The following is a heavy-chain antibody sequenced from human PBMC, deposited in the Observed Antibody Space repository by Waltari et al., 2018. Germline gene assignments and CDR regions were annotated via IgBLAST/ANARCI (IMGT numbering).Heavy chain of an antibody. J-gene: IGHJ4*02. CDR3: AGLGYGSGSYYALDY. Sequence: QLQLQESGPGLVKPSETLSLTCTVSGGSISSSSYYWGWIRQPPGKGLEWIGSIYYSGGTYYNPSLKSRVTISVDTSKNQFSLKLSSVTAADTAVYYCAGLGYGSGSYYALDYWGQGTLVTVSS. CDR1: GGSISSSSYY. CDR2: IYYSGGT. V-gene: IGHV4-39*07. D-gene: IGHD3-10*01.